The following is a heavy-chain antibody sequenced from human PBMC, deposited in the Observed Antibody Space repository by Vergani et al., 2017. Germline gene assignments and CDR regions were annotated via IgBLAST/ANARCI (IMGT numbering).Heavy chain of an antibody. CDR1: GGSISSYY. D-gene: IGHD3-10*01. CDR2: IYYSGST. J-gene: IGHJ4*02. V-gene: IGHV4-59*01. Sequence: QVQLQESGPGLVKSSETLSLTCTVSGGSISSYYWSWIRQPPGKGLEWIGYIYYSGSTNYHPSLKRRVTISVDTSKSQFSLYLTSVTAADTAVYYCARSRIYYSAGSPDYWGQGTLVTGSS. CDR3: ARSRIYYSAGSPDY.